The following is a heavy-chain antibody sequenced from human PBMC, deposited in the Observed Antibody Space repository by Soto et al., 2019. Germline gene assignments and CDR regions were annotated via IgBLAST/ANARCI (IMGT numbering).Heavy chain of an antibody. J-gene: IGHJ4*02. Sequence: QVQLVESGGGVVQPGRSLRLSCAASGFTFSSYGMHWVRQAPGKGLERVAVISYDGSNKYYAESVKGRFTISRDNSKNTLYLQRNSLRAEDTALYYCETDSSDTAMVLDSLGYFDYWGQGTLVTVSS. CDR2: ISYDGSNK. CDR1: GFTFSSYG. D-gene: IGHD5-18*01. V-gene: IGHV3-30*03. CDR3: ETDSSDTAMVLDSLGYFDY.